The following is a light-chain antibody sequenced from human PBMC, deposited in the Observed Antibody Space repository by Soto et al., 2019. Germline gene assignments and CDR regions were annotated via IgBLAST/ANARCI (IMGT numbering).Light chain of an antibody. J-gene: IGKJ1*01. CDR1: QSVSTF. V-gene: IGKV3D-11*02. CDR2: DVS. CDR3: QQNSTWQGS. Sequence: EIVLTQSPGTLSLSPGERATLSCRASQSVSTFLAWYQQKPGQAPRLLMYDVSKRAPGIPARFSGSGSGTEFTLTISSLEPEDFAVYYCQQNSTWQGSFGRGTKVDVK.